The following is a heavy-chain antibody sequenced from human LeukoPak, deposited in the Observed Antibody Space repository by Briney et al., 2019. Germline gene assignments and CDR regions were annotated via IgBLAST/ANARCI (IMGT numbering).Heavy chain of an antibody. V-gene: IGHV3-7*01. J-gene: IGHJ4*02. Sequence: GGSLRLSCAASGFTFSSYWMSWVRQAPGKGLEWVANIKQDGSEKYYVDSVKGRFTISRDNAKNSLYLQMNSLRAEDTAVYYCVRDLIVGATHFDYWGQGTLVTVSS. CDR3: VRDLIVGATHFDY. CDR2: IKQDGSEK. CDR1: GFTFSSYW. D-gene: IGHD1-26*01.